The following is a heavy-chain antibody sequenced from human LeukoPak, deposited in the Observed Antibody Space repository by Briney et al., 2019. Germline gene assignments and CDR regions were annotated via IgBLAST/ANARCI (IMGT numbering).Heavy chain of an antibody. J-gene: IGHJ6*02. CDR2: IKEDGSVI. Sequence: PGGSPRLSCLGSGFGFSNYWMTWLRQAPGEGLEWVANIKEDGSVIYYADSVKGRFTISRDNSKNTLYLQMNSLRAEDTAVYYCARESRHIVVVTAILYYYYGMDVWGQGTTVTVSS. D-gene: IGHD2-21*02. CDR3: ARESRHIVVVTAILYYYYGMDV. V-gene: IGHV3-7*01. CDR1: GFGFSNYW.